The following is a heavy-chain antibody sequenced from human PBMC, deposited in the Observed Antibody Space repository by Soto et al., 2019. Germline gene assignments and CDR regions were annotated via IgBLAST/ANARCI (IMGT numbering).Heavy chain of an antibody. Sequence: PSETLSLTCTVSGGSVGSGSYYWSWIRQPPGKGLEWIGYIYYSGSTNYNPSLKSRVTISVDTSKNQCSRKRSSVNAEDPAVYYCARARSSSDDYWGQGTLVTVSS. CDR3: ARARSSSDDY. CDR1: GGSVGSGSYY. D-gene: IGHD6-6*01. J-gene: IGHJ4*02. V-gene: IGHV4-61*01. CDR2: IYYSGST.